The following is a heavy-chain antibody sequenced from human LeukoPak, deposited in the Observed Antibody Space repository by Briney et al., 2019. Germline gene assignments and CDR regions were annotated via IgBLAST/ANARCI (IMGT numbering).Heavy chain of an antibody. CDR3: ARVLRTMVRGVITDPLDY. Sequence: GASVKVSCKASGYTFTGYYMHWVRQAPGQGLEWMGWINPNSGGTNYAQKFQGRVTMTRDTSISTAYMELSRLRSDDTAVYYCARVLRTMVRGVITDPLDYWGQGTLVTVSS. D-gene: IGHD3-10*01. CDR1: GYTFTGYY. J-gene: IGHJ4*02. CDR2: INPNSGGT. V-gene: IGHV1-2*02.